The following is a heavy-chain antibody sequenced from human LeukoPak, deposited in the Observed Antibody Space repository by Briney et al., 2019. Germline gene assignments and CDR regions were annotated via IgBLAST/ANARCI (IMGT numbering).Heavy chain of an antibody. J-gene: IGHJ6*02. CDR1: GFTFSSYW. D-gene: IGHD3-16*01. Sequence: GGSLRLSCAASGFTFSSYWMNWARQAPGTGLEWVASINHNGNVNYYVDSVKGRFTISRDNAKNSLYLQMSNLRAEDTAVYFCARGGGLDVWGQGATVTVSS. CDR2: INHNGNVN. V-gene: IGHV3-7*03. CDR3: ARGGGLDV.